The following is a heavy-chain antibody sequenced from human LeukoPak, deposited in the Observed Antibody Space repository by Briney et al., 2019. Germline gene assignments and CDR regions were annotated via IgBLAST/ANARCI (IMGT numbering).Heavy chain of an antibody. CDR3: TRDQTPYY. CDR1: GFTFGDYA. V-gene: IGHV3-49*04. CDR2: IRSKIYGGTP. J-gene: IGHJ4*02. Sequence: GGSLRLSCTASGFTFGDYAMTWVRQAPGKGLEWVGFIRSKIYGGTPEYAASVKGRFTISRDDSKGVAYLQINSLKTEDTAVYYCTRDQTPYYWGQGTLVTVSS.